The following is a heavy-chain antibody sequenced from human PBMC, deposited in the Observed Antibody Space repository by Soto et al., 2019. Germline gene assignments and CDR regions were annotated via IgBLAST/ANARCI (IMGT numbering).Heavy chain of an antibody. Sequence: PGGSLRLSCAASGFTFSSYSMNWVRQAPGKGLEWVPSISSSSSYIYYADSVKGRFTISRDNAKNSLYLQMNSLRAEDTAVYYCARAHPYRDPYWFDPWGPGTLVTVSS. CDR3: ARAHPYRDPYWFDP. J-gene: IGHJ5*02. CDR2: ISSSSSYI. D-gene: IGHD3-16*02. V-gene: IGHV3-21*01. CDR1: GFTFSSYS.